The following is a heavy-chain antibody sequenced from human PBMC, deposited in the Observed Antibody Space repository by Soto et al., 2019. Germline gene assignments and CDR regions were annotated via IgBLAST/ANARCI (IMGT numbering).Heavy chain of an antibody. CDR3: ARDAGYCTNGVCYMDYYYGMDV. V-gene: IGHV1-46*01. D-gene: IGHD2-8*01. Sequence: QVQLVQSGAEVKKPGASVKVSCKASGYTFTSYYMHWVRQAPGQGLEWMGIINPSGGSTSYAQKFQGRVTMTRDTSTSTVYMELSSLRSEDTAVYYCARDAGYCTNGVCYMDYYYGMDVWGQGTTVTVSS. CDR2: INPSGGST. J-gene: IGHJ6*02. CDR1: GYTFTSYY.